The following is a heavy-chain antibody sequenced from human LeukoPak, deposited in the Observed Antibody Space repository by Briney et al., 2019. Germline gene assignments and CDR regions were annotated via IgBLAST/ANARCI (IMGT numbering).Heavy chain of an antibody. CDR2: IYYSGST. CDR1: GGSFSGYY. D-gene: IGHD6-19*01. Sequence: PSETLSLTCAVYGGSFSGYYWSWIRQPPGKGLEWIGYIYYSGSTNYNPSLKSRVTISVDTSKNQFSLKLSSVTAADTAVYYCARDGAERKGSGWLDYWGQGTLVTVSS. V-gene: IGHV4-59*01. CDR3: ARDGAERKGSGWLDY. J-gene: IGHJ4*02.